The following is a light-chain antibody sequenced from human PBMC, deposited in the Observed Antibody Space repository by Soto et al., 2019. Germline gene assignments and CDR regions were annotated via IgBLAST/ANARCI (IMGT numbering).Light chain of an antibody. V-gene: IGKV3-20*01. CDR2: GVS. CDR1: QSVRSDY. J-gene: IGKJ1*01. CDR3: QKYGSSPLWT. Sequence: EIVLTQSPDTLSLFPGQRATLSCRASQSVRSDYFAWYQQKPGQAPRVIIFGVSTRATGVPDRFSGSGSGTDFTLTISRLEPEDFAVYYCQKYGSSPLWTFGQGTKVDIK.